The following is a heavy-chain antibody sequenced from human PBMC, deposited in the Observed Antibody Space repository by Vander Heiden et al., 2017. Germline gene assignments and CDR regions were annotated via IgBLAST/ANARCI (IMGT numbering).Heavy chain of an antibody. Sequence: QVQLVESGGGVVQPGRSLRLSCLASGFSSSSYGMHWVRQAPDKGLEGVAVIWYDGSNEYYADSVKGRFTISRDNSNNVLYLEMNNLRDEDTAVYYCARDRIAVAGRGFGFWGQGTLVTVSS. CDR2: IWYDGSNE. J-gene: IGHJ4*02. CDR3: ARDRIAVAGRGFGF. D-gene: IGHD6-19*01. CDR1: GFSSSSYG. V-gene: IGHV3-33*01.